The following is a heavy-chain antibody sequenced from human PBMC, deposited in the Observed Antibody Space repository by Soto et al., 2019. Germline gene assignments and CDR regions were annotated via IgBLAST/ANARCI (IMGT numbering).Heavy chain of an antibody. J-gene: IGHJ4*02. V-gene: IGHV1-18*01. D-gene: IGHD3-22*01. CDR2: ISAYNGNT. Sequence: QVHLVQSGAEVKEPGASVQVSCKASGYSFTSYGLNWVRQAPGQGLEWMGWISAYNGNTNYAQSLQDRVTMTTDTSTSTAYMELRSLRSDDTAVYYCGRSGSSGYYLDYWGQGTLVTVSS. CDR1: GYSFTSYG. CDR3: GRSGSSGYYLDY.